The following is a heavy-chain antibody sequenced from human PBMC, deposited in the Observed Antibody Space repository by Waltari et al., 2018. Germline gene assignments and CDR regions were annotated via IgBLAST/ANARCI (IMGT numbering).Heavy chain of an antibody. CDR3: VKNGPYFDVDY. CDR1: GVPLNDYW. CDR2: IHHSGNT. Sequence: QVQLQQWGAGLLKPSETLSLTCAVYGVPLNDYWLTWIRQSPGKGLEWIGEIHHSGNTHYNSSLKSRLTMSLDTSKKQFSLQLTSVTAADTAIYYCVKNGPYFDVDYWGQGTLVTVSS. V-gene: IGHV4-34*01. J-gene: IGHJ4*02. D-gene: IGHD3-9*01.